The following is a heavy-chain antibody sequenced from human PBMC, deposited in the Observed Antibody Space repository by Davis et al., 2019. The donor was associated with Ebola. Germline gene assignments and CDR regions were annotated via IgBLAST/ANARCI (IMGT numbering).Heavy chain of an antibody. V-gene: IGHV1-46*01. Sequence: ASVKVSCKASGYTFSSYYMHWVRQAPGQGLEWMGIINPSGGSTSYAQKFQGRVTMTRDTSTSTVYMELSSLRSEDTAVYYCARDLGRWEAGPYYYYGMDVWGKGTTVTVSS. D-gene: IGHD1-26*01. J-gene: IGHJ6*04. CDR1: GYTFSSYY. CDR3: ARDLGRWEAGPYYYYGMDV. CDR2: INPSGGST.